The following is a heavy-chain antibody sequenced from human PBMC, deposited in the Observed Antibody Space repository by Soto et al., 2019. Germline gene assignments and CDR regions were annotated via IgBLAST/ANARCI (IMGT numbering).Heavy chain of an antibody. CDR3: ARHASYYDFWSGYYTGNFDY. V-gene: IGHV4-59*08. D-gene: IGHD3-3*01. Sequence: PSETLALTCPVSGGSISSYYWGWIRQPPGKGLEWIGYIYYSGSTNYNPSLKSRVTISVDTSKNQFSLKLSSVTAADTAVYYCARHASYYDFWSGYYTGNFDYWGQGTLVTVSS. CDR1: GGSISSYY. CDR2: IYYSGST. J-gene: IGHJ4*02.